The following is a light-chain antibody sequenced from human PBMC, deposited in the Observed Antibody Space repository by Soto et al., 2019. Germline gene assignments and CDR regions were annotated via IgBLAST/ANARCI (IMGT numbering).Light chain of an antibody. Sequence: DIQMTQSPSTLSASVGDRVTITCRASQSVTTWLAWYQQRPGKAPKLLIYDASRLESGVPSRFSGSGSGTEFTLTISSLQADDFATYYCQEYSTFSFGPGTKVEIK. J-gene: IGKJ1*01. V-gene: IGKV1-5*01. CDR3: QEYSTFS. CDR1: QSVTTW. CDR2: DAS.